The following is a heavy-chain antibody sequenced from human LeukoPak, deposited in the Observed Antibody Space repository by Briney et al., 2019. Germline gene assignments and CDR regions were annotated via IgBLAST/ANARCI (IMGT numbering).Heavy chain of an antibody. D-gene: IGHD6-13*01. CDR1: GGSISSYY. CDR3: ARVLSSSWTPDGMDV. CDR2: IYYSGST. J-gene: IGHJ6*02. Sequence: SETLSLTCTVYGGSISSYYWSWIRQPPGKGLEWIGYIYYSGSTNYNPSLKSRVTISVDTSKNQFSLKLSSVTAADTAVYYCARVLSSSWTPDGMDVWGQGTTVTVSS. V-gene: IGHV4-59*01.